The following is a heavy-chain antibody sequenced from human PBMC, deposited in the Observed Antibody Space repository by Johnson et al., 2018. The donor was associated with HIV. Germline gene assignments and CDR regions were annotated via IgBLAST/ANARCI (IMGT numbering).Heavy chain of an antibody. V-gene: IGHV3-23*04. D-gene: IGHD3-10*01. Sequence: QLVESGGSLVLPGGSLRLSCAASGFTFSNYAMSWVRQAPGKGLEWVSTINNSGGSTYYADFVKGRFTISRDNSKNTLYLQMNSLRAEDAAVYYCAKDLVERSGISDDAFDIWDQGTMVTVSS. CDR1: GFTFSNYA. CDR2: INNSGGST. CDR3: AKDLVERSGISDDAFDI. J-gene: IGHJ3*02.